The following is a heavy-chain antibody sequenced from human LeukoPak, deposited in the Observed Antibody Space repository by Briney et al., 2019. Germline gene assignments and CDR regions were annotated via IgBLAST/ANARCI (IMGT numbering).Heavy chain of an antibody. CDR1: GFTFSSYG. J-gene: IGHJ6*02. V-gene: IGHV3-23*01. CDR2: ISGSGGTT. Sequence: GGSLRLSCAASGFTFSSYGMSWVRQAPGKGLEWVSAISGSGGTTYYADSVKGRFTISRDNSKNTLYLQMNSLKTEDTAVYYCTRHSDKYCSGANCYVYNFYGLDVWGQGTAVTVSS. CDR3: TRHSDKYCSGANCYVYNFYGLDV. D-gene: IGHD2-15*01.